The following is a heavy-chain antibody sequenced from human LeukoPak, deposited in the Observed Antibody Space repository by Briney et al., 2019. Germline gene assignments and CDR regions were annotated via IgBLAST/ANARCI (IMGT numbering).Heavy chain of an antibody. CDR3: ARGNVGIGFYWYFDL. J-gene: IGHJ2*01. Sequence: QAGGSLRLSCAASGFTFNNYGMHWVRQAPGKGLEWVAVIWYDGSNKYYADSVKGRLTISRDNSKNMLYLQMNSLGAEDTAVYYCARGNVGIGFYWYFDLWGRGTLVTVSS. V-gene: IGHV3-33*01. CDR2: IWYDGSNK. CDR1: GFTFNNYG. D-gene: IGHD7-27*01.